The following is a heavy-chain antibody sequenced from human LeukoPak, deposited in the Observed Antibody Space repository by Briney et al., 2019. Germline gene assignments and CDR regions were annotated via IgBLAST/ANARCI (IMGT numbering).Heavy chain of an antibody. J-gene: IGHJ4*02. CDR1: GYTFTTYA. CDR2: INADNGNT. D-gene: IGHD6-19*01. V-gene: IGHV1-3*01. Sequence: ASVKVSCKASGYTFTTYAMHWVRQAPGQRLEWVGWINADNGNTKYSQKFQGRVTMTRDTSTSTVYMELSSLRSEDTAVYYCARRTVHSSGWNYYFDYWGQGTLVTVSS. CDR3: ARRTVHSSGWNYYFDY.